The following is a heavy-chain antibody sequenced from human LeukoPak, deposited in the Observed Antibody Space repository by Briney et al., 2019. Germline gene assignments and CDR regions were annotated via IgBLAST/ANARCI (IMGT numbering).Heavy chain of an antibody. V-gene: IGHV4-59*12. Sequence: PSETLSLTCTVSGGSISSYYWSWIRQPPGKGLEWIGYIYYSGSTNYNPSLKSRVTMSVDTSKNQFSLKLSSVTAADTAVYYCAACIAARLGSWFDPWGQGTLVTVSS. CDR2: IYYSGST. D-gene: IGHD6-6*01. CDR1: GGSISSYY. CDR3: AACIAARLGSWFDP. J-gene: IGHJ5*02.